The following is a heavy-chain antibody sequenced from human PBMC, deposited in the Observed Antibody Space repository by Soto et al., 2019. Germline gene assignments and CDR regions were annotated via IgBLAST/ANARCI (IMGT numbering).Heavy chain of an antibody. CDR1: GGSIRNYY. CDR2: IYYSGST. Sequence: SGTLSLTCTVSGGSIRNYYWSWIRQPPGKRLEWIGYIYYSGSTNYNPSLKSRVTISVDTSKNQLSLRLSSVTASDTAVYYCATGEGEFSYGMDVSSRGTTVTVSS. V-gene: IGHV4-59*01. J-gene: IGHJ6*02. D-gene: IGHD3-16*01. CDR3: ATGEGEFSYGMDV.